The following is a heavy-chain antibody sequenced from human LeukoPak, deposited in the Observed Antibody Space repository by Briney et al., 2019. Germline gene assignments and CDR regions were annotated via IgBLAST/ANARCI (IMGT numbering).Heavy chain of an antibody. D-gene: IGHD2-2*01. V-gene: IGHV4-59*08. CDR1: GGSISSYY. CDR2: IYYSGST. J-gene: IGHJ6*02. CDR3: ARSNVVVPSITKGYYYYGMDV. Sequence: SETLSLTCTVSGGSISSYYWSWIRQPPGKGLEWIGYIYYSGSTSYNPSLKSRLTISVDTSKNQLSLKLNSVTAADTAVYYCARSNVVVPSITKGYYYYGMDVWGQGTTVTVS.